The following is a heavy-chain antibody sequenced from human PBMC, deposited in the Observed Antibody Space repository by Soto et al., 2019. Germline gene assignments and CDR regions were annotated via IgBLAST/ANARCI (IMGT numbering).Heavy chain of an antibody. CDR3: ARDIEYSSSPSSY. Sequence: ASVKVSCKASGYTFTGYYMHWVRQSPGQGLEWMGWINPNSGGTNYAQKFQGRVTMTRDTSISTAYMELSRLRSDDTAVYYCARDIEYSSSPSSYWGQGTLVTVSS. D-gene: IGHD6-6*01. J-gene: IGHJ4*02. CDR2: INPNSGGT. CDR1: GYTFTGYY. V-gene: IGHV1-2*02.